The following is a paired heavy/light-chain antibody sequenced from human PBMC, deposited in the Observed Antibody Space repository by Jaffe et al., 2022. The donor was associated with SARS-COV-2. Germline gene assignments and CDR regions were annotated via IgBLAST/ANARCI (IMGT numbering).Heavy chain of an antibody. CDR1: GVTVSNNY. J-gene: IGHJ5*02. V-gene: IGHV3-66*02. D-gene: IGHD1-7*01. CDR3: ARDGNYHGA. Sequence: EVQLVESGGGLVQPGGSLRLSCVASGVTVSNNYMRWVRQAPGKGLEWVSLIYSGGITDYADSVKGRFTISRDNSKNTLYLQMNSLRIEDTAVYYCARDGNYHGAWGQGTLVTVSS. CDR2: IYSGGIT.
Light chain of an antibody. Sequence: DIVMTQSPLSLPVTPGEPASISCRSSQSLLHSDGYNYLDWYLQRPGQSPQLLIYLGSNRASGVPDRFSGSGSGTDFTLKISRVEAEDIGVYYCMEALQSPFTFGGGTKVEIK. J-gene: IGKJ4*01. CDR3: MEALQSPFT. CDR1: QSLLHSDGYNY. CDR2: LGS. V-gene: IGKV2-28*01.